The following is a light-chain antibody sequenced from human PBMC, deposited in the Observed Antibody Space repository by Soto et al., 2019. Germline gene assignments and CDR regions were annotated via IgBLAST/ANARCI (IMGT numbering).Light chain of an antibody. Sequence: EIVLTQSPGTLSLSPGERATLSCRARQSVPSNFLAWYQQKPGQAPILVIYGVSRRATGNPDKFSGSGSGTGFTLNISRLEHYDFGDYYCQQYDCQWTFGQGTVVEIK. CDR1: QSVPSNF. CDR2: GVS. CDR3: QQYDCQWT. V-gene: IGKV3-20*01. J-gene: IGKJ1*01.